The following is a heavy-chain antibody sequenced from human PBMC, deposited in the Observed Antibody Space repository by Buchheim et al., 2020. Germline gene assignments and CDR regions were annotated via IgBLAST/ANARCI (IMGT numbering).Heavy chain of an antibody. CDR2: ITSGGAT. D-gene: IGHD5-12*01. J-gene: IGHJ4*02. V-gene: IGHV3-23*01. CDR1: GFTFPSYT. CDR3: VQSRLSTSGLLDY. Sequence: EVQLLESGGDLVQPCGSLRLSCAASGFTFPSYTMSWVRQAPGRGLEWVSSITSGGATYYADSVRGRFTISRDNSMSTVTLYMDSPGAEDTALYYCVQSRLSTSGLLDYGGQETL.